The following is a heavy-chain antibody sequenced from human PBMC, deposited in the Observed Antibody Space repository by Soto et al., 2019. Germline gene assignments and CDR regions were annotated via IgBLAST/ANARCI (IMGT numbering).Heavy chain of an antibody. D-gene: IGHD4-17*01. V-gene: IGHV3-23*01. Sequence: QAGGSLRLSCAASGFPFSNYAMSLVRQSPGKGLEWVSAISENGGSTYYADSVKGRFTISRDNSKSALSLQMNSLRAEDTAVYYWEKRTSVPVGHFYDYWGHGIRVTVFS. CDR3: EKRTSVPVGHFYDY. J-gene: IGHJ4*01. CDR1: GFPFSNYA. CDR2: ISENGGST.